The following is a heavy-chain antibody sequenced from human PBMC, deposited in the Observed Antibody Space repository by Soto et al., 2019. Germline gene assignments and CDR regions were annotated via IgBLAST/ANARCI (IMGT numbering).Heavy chain of an antibody. D-gene: IGHD1-20*01. CDR1: GFTFSIYN. V-gene: IGHV3-23*01. CDR3: ARRITSSFDY. J-gene: IGHJ4*02. CDR2: ITGSGDYT. Sequence: EVQLLESGGGLVQPGGSLRLSCVASGFTFSIYNMNWVRQAPGKGLEWVSVITGSGDYTNYADSVKGRFTISRDNSKNTLYLQMTSLRAEDTAVYFCARRITSSFDYWGQGTLVTVSS.